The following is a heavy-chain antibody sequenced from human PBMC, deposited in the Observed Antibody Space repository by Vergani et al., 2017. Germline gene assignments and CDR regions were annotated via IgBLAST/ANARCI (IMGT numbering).Heavy chain of an antibody. CDR2: INHSGST. D-gene: IGHD5-24*01. V-gene: IGHV4-34*01. J-gene: IGHJ6*03. CDR3: ARQMDYYMDV. Sequence: QVQLQQWGAGLLKPSETLSLTCAVYGGSFSGYYWSWIRQPPGKGLEWIGEINHSGSTNYNPSLKSRVTISVDTSKNQFSLKLSSVTAADTAVYYCARQMDYYMDVWGKGATVTVS. CDR1: GGSFSGYY.